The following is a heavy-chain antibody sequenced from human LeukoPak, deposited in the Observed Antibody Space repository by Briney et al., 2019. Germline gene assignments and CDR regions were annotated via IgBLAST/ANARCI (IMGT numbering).Heavy chain of an antibody. CDR3: AKKMGTGNFYFDY. V-gene: IGHV3-23*01. D-gene: IGHD3-10*01. CDR1: EFSFGNYA. CDR2: ITSSGSGT. Sequence: GGSLRLSCAASEFSFGNYAMSWVRQAPGEGLQWVSAITSSGSGTYYADSVKGRFTISRDNSKNTLYLQMNSLRAEDTAVYYCAKKMGTGNFYFDYWGQGTLVTVSS. J-gene: IGHJ4*02.